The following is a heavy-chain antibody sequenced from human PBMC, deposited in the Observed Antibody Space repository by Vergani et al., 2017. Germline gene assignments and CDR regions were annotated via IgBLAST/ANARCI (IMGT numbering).Heavy chain of an antibody. CDR2: IYYSGST. V-gene: IGHV4-59*01. D-gene: IGHD3-10*01. Sequence: QVQLQESGPGLVKPSETLSLTCTVSGGSISSYYWSWIRQPPGKGLEWIGYIYYSGSTNYNPSLKSRVTISVDTSKNQFSLKLSSVTAADTAVYYCAGTHYYGSGYYYYYYMDVWGKGTTVTVSS. CDR1: GGSISSYY. CDR3: AGTHYYGSGYYYYYYMDV. J-gene: IGHJ6*03.